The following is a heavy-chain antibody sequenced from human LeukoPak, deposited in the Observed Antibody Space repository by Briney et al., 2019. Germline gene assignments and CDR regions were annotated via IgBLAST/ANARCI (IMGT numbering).Heavy chain of an antibody. CDR3: AAWNYYYYYMDV. CDR1: GDSISSSRYY. Sequence: SETLSLTCTVSGDSISSSRYYWNWIRQPAGKGLEWIGRIYTSGSTNYNPSLKSRVTVSVDTSKNQFSLKLSSVTAADTAVYYCAAWNYYYYYMDVWGKGTTVTISS. J-gene: IGHJ6*03. CDR2: IYTSGST. V-gene: IGHV4-61*02. D-gene: IGHD1-1*01.